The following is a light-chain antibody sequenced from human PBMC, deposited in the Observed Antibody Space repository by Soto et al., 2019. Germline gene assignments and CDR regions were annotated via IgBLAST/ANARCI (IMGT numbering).Light chain of an antibody. CDR2: AAS. CDR1: QSVAGSS. J-gene: IGKJ4*01. V-gene: IGKV3-20*01. Sequence: EIMLAQSPGTLSLSPGDRATLSCRASQSVAGSSLAWYQQKPAQAPRLLIYAASNRATGIPARFSGSGSGTDFSLIINGXEPEDFAVYFCQQYGSSHLTFGGGTKVDIK. CDR3: QQYGSSHLT.